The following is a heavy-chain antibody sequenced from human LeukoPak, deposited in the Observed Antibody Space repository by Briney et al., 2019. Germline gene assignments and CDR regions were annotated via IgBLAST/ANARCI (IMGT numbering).Heavy chain of an antibody. J-gene: IGHJ4*02. V-gene: IGHV3-30*02. Sequence: GSLRLSCAASGFTFSNHGMHWVRQAPGKGLEWVTFIQYDGSKKYYADSVKGRFTISRDNSKNTLYLEMNSLRAEDTAVYYCAKDIGSYYDYWGQGILVTVSS. CDR1: GFTFSNHG. CDR2: IQYDGSKK. D-gene: IGHD3-10*01. CDR3: AKDIGSYYDY.